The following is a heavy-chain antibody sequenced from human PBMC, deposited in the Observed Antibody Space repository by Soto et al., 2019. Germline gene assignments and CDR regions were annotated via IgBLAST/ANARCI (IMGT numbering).Heavy chain of an antibody. Sequence: QVQLVESGGGLVKPGGSLRLSCAASGFTFSDYYMSWIRQAPGKGLEWVSYISSSSSYTNYADSVQGRFTISRDNTKNTLYPQMNRLSDQDTGVYHWARTIEAAGGLGYLFLWGRGTRVTGSS. CDR2: ISSSSSYT. CDR3: ARTIEAAGGLGYLFL. V-gene: IGHV3-11*05. J-gene: IGHJ2*01. D-gene: IGHD6-13*01. CDR1: GFTFSDYY.